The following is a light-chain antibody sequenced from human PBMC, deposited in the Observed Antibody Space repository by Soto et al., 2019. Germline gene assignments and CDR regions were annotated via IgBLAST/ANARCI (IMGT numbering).Light chain of an antibody. CDR3: QHYGSSPPMYT. V-gene: IGKV3-20*01. CDR2: GAS. Sequence: EIVLTQSPGTLSVSPGERATLSCRASQSASSNSLVWYQQKPGQAPRLLIYGASIRATGIPDRFSGSGSGTDFTLTISRLEREDFGVYHCQHYGSSPPMYTVGQGNKLEIK. CDR1: QSASSNS. J-gene: IGKJ2*01.